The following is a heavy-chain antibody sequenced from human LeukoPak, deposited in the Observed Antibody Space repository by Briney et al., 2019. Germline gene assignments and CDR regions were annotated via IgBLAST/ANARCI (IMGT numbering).Heavy chain of an antibody. J-gene: IGHJ4*02. V-gene: IGHV3-23*01. Sequence: GGSLRLSCAASGFTFSSYWMSWVRQAPGKGLEWVSGISGSGGSTFYADSVKGRFTISRDNSKNTLYLQMNSLRAEDTAVYYCAKDQGSSSWYVYWGQGTLVTVSS. CDR3: AKDQGSSSWYVY. D-gene: IGHD6-13*01. CDR2: ISGSGGST. CDR1: GFTFSSYW.